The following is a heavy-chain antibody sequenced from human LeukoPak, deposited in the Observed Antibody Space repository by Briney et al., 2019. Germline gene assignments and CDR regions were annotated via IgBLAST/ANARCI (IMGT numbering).Heavy chain of an antibody. V-gene: IGHV1-69*04. J-gene: IGHJ5*02. CDR2: IIPILGIA. CDR3: AAKSGSYFDP. CDR1: GGTFSSYA. Sequence: SVKVSCKASGGTFSSYAISWVRQAPGQGLEWMGRIIPILGIANYAQKFQGRVTITTDESTSTAYMELSSLRSEDTAVYYCAAKSGSYFDPWGQGTLVTVSS. D-gene: IGHD1-26*01.